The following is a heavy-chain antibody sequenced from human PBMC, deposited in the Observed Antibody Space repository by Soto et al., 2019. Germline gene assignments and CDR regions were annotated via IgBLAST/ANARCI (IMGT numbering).Heavy chain of an antibody. Sequence: SETLSLTCGVYGGSFSGYYWSWIRQSPGKGLEWIGEINLSGGTNHNPALKSRVSMSVDTSKNQFSLKLSSVTAADTAIYYCTRRRSAKGVGYWGQGSLVTVSS. CDR2: INLSGGT. CDR1: GGSFSGYY. D-gene: IGHD1-26*01. J-gene: IGHJ4*02. V-gene: IGHV4-34*01. CDR3: TRRRSAKGVGY.